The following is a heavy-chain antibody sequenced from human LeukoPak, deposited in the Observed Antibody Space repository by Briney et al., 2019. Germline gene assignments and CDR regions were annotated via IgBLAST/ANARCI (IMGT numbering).Heavy chain of an antibody. CDR2: INPSGGST. Sequence: ASVKVSCKASGYTFTSYYMHWVRQAPGQGLEWMGIINPSGGSTSYAQKFQGRVTMTRDMSTSTVCMELSSLRSEDTAVYYCARVTTAKAFQHWGQGTLVTVSS. V-gene: IGHV1-46*01. CDR3: ARVTTAKAFQH. J-gene: IGHJ1*01. CDR1: GYTFTSYY. D-gene: IGHD2-21*02.